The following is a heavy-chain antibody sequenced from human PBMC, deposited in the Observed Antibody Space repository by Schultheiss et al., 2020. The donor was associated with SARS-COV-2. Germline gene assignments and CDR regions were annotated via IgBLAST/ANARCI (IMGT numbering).Heavy chain of an antibody. V-gene: IGHV3-23*01. J-gene: IGHJ4*02. Sequence: GESLKISCAASGFTFSSYAMSWVRQAPGKGLEWVSAISGSGGSTYYADSVKGRFTNSRDYSRNTLYLQMNRQKAKDAAEYHCAKGRQLWSADLILCFDCWGQGTLGTVLL. CDR2: ISGSGGST. CDR3: AKGRQLWSADLILCFDC. D-gene: IGHD5-18*01. CDR1: GFTFSSYA.